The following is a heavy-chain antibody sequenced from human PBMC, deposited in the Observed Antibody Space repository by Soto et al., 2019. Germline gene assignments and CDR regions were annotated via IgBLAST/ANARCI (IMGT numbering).Heavy chain of an antibody. V-gene: IGHV3-48*03. Sequence: GGSLRLSCAASGFTFSSYDWNWVRQAPGKGLEWVSYISSSGNTRYYADSVKGRFTISRDNAKNSLYLQMNSLRAEDTAVYYCAREFHYFDSWGQGTLVTVSS. CDR3: AREFHYFDS. J-gene: IGHJ4*02. CDR1: GFTFSSYD. CDR2: ISSSGNTR.